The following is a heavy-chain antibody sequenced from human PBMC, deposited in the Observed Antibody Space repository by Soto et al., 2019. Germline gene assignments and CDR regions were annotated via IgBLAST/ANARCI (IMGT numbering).Heavy chain of an antibody. CDR1: GGSISSYY. CDR3: ARLSVGLYFVISGYYYEPARGAFDI. J-gene: IGHJ3*02. V-gene: IGHV4-59*01. D-gene: IGHD3-22*01. Sequence: SETLSLTCTVSGGSISSYYWSWIRQPPGKGLKKIGYIYYSGRTNYNPSLKSRVTISVDTSKNQFYMKLSSVTAADTAEYYCARLSVGLYFVISGYYYEPARGAFDIWGQGTMVTVSS. CDR2: IYYSGRT.